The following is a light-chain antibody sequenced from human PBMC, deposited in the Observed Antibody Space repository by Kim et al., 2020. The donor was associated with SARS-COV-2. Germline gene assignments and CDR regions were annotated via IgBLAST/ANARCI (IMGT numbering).Light chain of an antibody. CDR1: SSNIGSNN. CDR2: KNK. V-gene: IGLV1-44*01. CDR3: AACDDSLNSHVV. J-gene: IGLJ2*01. Sequence: QQGTITCSGRSSNIGSNNVNWYRKLPGTAPKLPIYKNKQRPSGVPDRFSGSKCGTSASLAISGLQSEDEADYYCAACDDSLNSHVVFGGGTQLTVL.